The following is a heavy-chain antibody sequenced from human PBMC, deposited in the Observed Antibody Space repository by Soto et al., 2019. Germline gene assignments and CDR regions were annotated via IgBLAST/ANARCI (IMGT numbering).Heavy chain of an antibody. CDR3: ARGGDYVDPNYYYYGMDV. CDR2: IYYSGST. V-gene: IGHV4-30-4*01. J-gene: IGHJ6*02. D-gene: IGHD3-16*01. CDR1: GGSISSGDYY. Sequence: QVQLQESGPGLVKPSQTLSLTCTVSGGSISSGDYYWSWIRQPPGKGLEWIGYIYYSGSTYYNPSLKSRVTISVDTSKNQFSLKLSSVTAADTAMYYCARGGDYVDPNYYYYGMDVWGQGTTVTVSS.